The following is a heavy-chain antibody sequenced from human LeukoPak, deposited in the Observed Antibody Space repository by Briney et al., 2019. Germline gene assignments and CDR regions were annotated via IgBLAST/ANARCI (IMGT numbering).Heavy chain of an antibody. CDR2: IRYDGSNK. D-gene: IGHD3-10*01. Sequence: GGSLRLSCATSGFTFSSSGTHWVRQAPGKGLEWVAFIRYDGSNKYYADSVKGRFTISRDNSKNTLYLQMNSLRAEDTAVYYCAKESRGAFDIWGQGTMVTVSS. CDR1: GFTFSSSG. V-gene: IGHV3-30*02. J-gene: IGHJ3*02. CDR3: AKESRGAFDI.